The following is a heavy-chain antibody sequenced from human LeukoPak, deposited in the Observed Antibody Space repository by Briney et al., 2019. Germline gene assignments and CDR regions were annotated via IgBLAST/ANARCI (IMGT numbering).Heavy chain of an antibody. D-gene: IGHD6-19*01. CDR3: ARDRAPSSGWFQYNWFDP. J-gene: IGHJ5*02. CDR2: XYYSGST. CDR1: GGSISSYY. Sequence: PSETLSLTCTVSGGSISSYYWSWIRQPPGKGLXXXXXXYYSGSTNYNPSLKSRVTISVDTSKNQFSLKLSSVTAADTAVYYCARDRAPSSGWFQYNWFDPWGQGTLVTVSS. V-gene: IGHV4-59*01.